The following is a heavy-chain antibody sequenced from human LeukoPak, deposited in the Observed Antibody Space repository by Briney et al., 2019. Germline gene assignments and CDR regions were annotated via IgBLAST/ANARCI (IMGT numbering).Heavy chain of an antibody. CDR2: IYYSGST. V-gene: IGHV4-59*04. CDR3: ARITYYYGSGSYVDY. J-gene: IGHJ4*02. Sequence: KPSETLSLTCTVSGGSISSYYWSWIRQPPGKGLEWIGYIYYSGSTYYNPSLESRVTISVDTSKNQFSLKLSSVTAADTAVYYCARITYYYGSGSYVDYWGQGTLVTVSS. CDR1: GGSISSYY. D-gene: IGHD3-10*01.